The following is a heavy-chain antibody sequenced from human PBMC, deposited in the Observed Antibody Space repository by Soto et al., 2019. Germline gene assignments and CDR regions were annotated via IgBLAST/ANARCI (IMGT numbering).Heavy chain of an antibody. CDR2: INTYNGNT. CDR3: ARGVGSGTYYNQYNWFDP. D-gene: IGHD3-10*01. V-gene: IGHV1-18*01. Sequence: QVQLVQSGAEVKKPGASVKVSCKASGYTFTNYGISWVQQAPGQGLEWMGWINTYNGNTNHAQKLQGRVTMTTDTSTSTAYMELRSLRSDDTAVYYCARGVGSGTYYNQYNWFDPWGQGTLVTVSS. J-gene: IGHJ5*02. CDR1: GYTFTNYG.